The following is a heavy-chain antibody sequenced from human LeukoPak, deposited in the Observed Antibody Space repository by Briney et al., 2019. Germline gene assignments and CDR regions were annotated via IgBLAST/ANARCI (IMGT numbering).Heavy chain of an antibody. V-gene: IGHV1-69*13. D-gene: IGHD3-10*01. CDR1: GGTFSSYA. J-gene: IGHJ5*02. Sequence: GASVKVSCKASGGTFSSYAISWVRQAPGQGLEWMGGIIPIFGTANYAQKFQGRVTITADESTSTAYMELSSLGSEDTAVYYCARDGPTYYGSVLNWFDPWGQGTLVTVSS. CDR2: IIPIFGTA. CDR3: ARDGPTYYGSVLNWFDP.